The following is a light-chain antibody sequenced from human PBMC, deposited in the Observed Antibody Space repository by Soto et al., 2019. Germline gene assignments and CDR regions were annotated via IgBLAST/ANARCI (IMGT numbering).Light chain of an antibody. CDR2: GAS. Sequence: EIVMTQSPATLSASPGEGATLSCRASQSVRTKLAWYTQKAGQAPRLLIYGASTRATGVSDRFSGSGSGPEYTLTISSLQSEDFVVYYCQQYDTWPSITFGQGTRLEIK. CDR3: QQYDTWPSIT. V-gene: IGKV3-15*01. CDR1: QSVRTK. J-gene: IGKJ5*01.